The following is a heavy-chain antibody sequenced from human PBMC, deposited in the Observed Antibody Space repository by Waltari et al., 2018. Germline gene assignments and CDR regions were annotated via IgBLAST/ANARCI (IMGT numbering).Heavy chain of an antibody. J-gene: IGHJ4*02. V-gene: IGHV3-33*01. CDR2: RGYEGINK. CDR3: ARDNIVGATSFDY. D-gene: IGHD1-26*01. Sequence: QVQLVESGGGVVQPGRSLRLSCAASGFTFSSYGMHWVRRAPSKGREVVEVRGYEGINKDYSVSVKGLFTISRDNSKNTLYRQMNSLGAEDTAVYYCARDNIVGATSFDYWGQGTLVTVSS. CDR1: GFTFSSYG.